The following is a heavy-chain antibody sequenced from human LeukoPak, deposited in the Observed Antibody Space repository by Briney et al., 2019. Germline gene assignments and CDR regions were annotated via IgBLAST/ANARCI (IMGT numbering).Heavy chain of an antibody. Sequence: GGSLRLSCAASGFTLSSYWMSWVRQAPGKGLEWVANIKQDGSEKYYVDSVKGRFTISRDNAKNSLYLQMNSLRAEDTAVYYCAREVWLARGGYYYGMDVWGQGTTVTVSS. V-gene: IGHV3-7*01. CDR1: GFTLSSYW. CDR3: AREVWLARGGYYYGMDV. D-gene: IGHD6-19*01. CDR2: IKQDGSEK. J-gene: IGHJ6*02.